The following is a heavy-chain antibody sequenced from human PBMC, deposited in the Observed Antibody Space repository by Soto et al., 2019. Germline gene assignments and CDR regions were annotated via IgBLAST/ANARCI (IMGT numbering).Heavy chain of an antibody. D-gene: IGHD2-15*01. Sequence: ASVKVSCKASGYTFTSSGISWVRQAPGHGLEWMGWFSAYNGNRIYAQKFQGRVTLTTDTSTSTVYMELRSLTSDDTAVYYCAREKGYIGDYFDYWGQGTLVTGSS. CDR3: AREKGYIGDYFDY. J-gene: IGHJ4*02. CDR2: FSAYNGNR. V-gene: IGHV1-18*01. CDR1: GYTFTSSG.